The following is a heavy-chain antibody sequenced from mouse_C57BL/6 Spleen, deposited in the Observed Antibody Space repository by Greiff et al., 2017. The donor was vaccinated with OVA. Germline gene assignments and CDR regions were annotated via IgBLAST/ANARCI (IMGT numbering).Heavy chain of an antibody. J-gene: IGHJ1*03. CDR2: FHPYNDDT. D-gene: IGHD2-4*01. Sequence: QVQLKESGAELVKPGASVKMSCKASGYTFTTYPIEWMKQNHGKSLEWIGNFHPYNDDTKYNEKFKGKATLTVEQSSSTVYLELSRLTSDDSAFYSCARSDDYDEGYWYFDFWGTGTTVTVSS. V-gene: IGHV1-47*01. CDR3: ARSDDYDEGYWYFDF. CDR1: GYTFTTYP.